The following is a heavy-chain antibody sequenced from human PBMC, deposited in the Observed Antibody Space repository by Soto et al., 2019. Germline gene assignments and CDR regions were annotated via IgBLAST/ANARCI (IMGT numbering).Heavy chain of an antibody. Sequence: GASVKVSCKASGFTFTSSAVQWVRQARGQRLEWIGWIVVGSGSTNYAQKFQGRVAMTRDTSTSIVYMELSSLRSEDTAVYYCARDQFPMVRGVIIYGMDVWGQGTTVTVSS. J-gene: IGHJ6*02. CDR2: IVVGSGST. CDR3: ARDQFPMVRGVIIYGMDV. D-gene: IGHD3-10*01. CDR1: GFTFTSSA. V-gene: IGHV1-58*01.